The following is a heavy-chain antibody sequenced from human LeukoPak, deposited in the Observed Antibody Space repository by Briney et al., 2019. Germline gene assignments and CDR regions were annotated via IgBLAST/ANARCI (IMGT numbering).Heavy chain of an antibody. CDR2: ITSSSGTI. CDR1: GFTFNGYS. D-gene: IGHD3-16*02. J-gene: IGHJ4*02. Sequence: GGSLRLSCAASGFTFNGYSMNWVRQVPGKGLEWISYITSSSGTIYYADSVKGRFTISRDNAKNSLFLQVNSLRAEDTAVYYCARERGTVISHDLDYWGQGTLVTVSS. CDR3: ARERGTVISHDLDY. V-gene: IGHV3-48*01.